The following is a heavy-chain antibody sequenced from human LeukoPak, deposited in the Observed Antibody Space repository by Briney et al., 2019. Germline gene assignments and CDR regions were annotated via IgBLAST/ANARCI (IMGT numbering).Heavy chain of an antibody. D-gene: IGHD5-18*01. Sequence: GGSLRLSCAASGFTFSSYSMSWVRQAPGKGLEWVSSISGSSHYINYADSLKGRFTISRDNAKNSLFLQMNSLRAEDTAVYYCARGYRYLDSWGQGTLVTVSS. CDR1: GFTFSSYS. J-gene: IGHJ4*02. V-gene: IGHV3-21*01. CDR2: ISGSSHYI. CDR3: ARGYRYLDS.